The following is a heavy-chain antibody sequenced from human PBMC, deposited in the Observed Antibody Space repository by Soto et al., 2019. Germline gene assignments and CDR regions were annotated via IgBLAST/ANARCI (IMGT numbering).Heavy chain of an antibody. V-gene: IGHV4-34*01. Sequence: PSETLSLTCAVYGGSFSGYYWSWIRQPPGKGLEWIGEINHSGSTNYSPSLKSRVTISVDTSKNQFSLKLSSVTAADTAVYYCARGHITIFGVVTYYYYYYGMDVWGQGTTVTVSS. J-gene: IGHJ6*02. CDR2: INHSGST. CDR1: GGSFSGYY. CDR3: ARGHITIFGVVTYYYYYYGMDV. D-gene: IGHD3-3*01.